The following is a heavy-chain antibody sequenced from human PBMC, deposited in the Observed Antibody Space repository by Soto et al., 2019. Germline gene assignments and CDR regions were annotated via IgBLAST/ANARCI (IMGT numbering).Heavy chain of an antibody. CDR3: ARARHDYGDYVSPLGDI. J-gene: IGHJ3*02. Sequence: QVQLVQSGAEVKKPGSSVKVSCKASGGTFSSYAISWVRQAPGQGLEWMGGIIPIFGTANYAQKFQGRVTITAXXSXSXXYMELSSLRSEETAVYYCARARHDYGDYVSPLGDIWGQGTMVTVSS. CDR2: IIPIFGTA. D-gene: IGHD4-17*01. CDR1: GGTFSSYA. V-gene: IGHV1-69*12.